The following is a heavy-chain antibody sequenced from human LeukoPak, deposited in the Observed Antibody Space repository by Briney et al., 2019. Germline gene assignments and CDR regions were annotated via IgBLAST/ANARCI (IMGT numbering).Heavy chain of an antibody. D-gene: IGHD4-17*01. CDR2: IYHSGST. CDR1: GYSISSGYD. J-gene: IGHJ4*02. V-gene: IGHV4-38-2*01. CDR3: ARGGYYGDPPLDY. Sequence: SETLSLTCAVSGYSISSGYDWGWIRQPPGKGLEWIGSIYHSGSTYYNPSLKSRVTISVDTSKNQFSLKLSSVTAADTAVYYCARGGYYGDPPLDYWGQGTLVTVSS.